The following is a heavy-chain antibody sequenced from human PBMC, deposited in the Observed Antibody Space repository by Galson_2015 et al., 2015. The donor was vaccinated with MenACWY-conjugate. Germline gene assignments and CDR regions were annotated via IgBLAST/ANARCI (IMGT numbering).Heavy chain of an antibody. CDR1: GFNVDYHY. Sequence: SLRLSCAVSGFNVDYHYMTWVRQAPGKGLECVSVIYSDGTTYYADSVKDRFTISRDNSKNTVFLQMNSLTVEDTAVYYCARDSRSTTVWGVTKRETIYYYYGMDVWGQGTTVTVSS. V-gene: IGHV3-53*01. J-gene: IGHJ6*02. CDR3: ARDSRSTTVWGVTKRETIYYYYGMDV. D-gene: IGHD3-10*01. CDR2: IYSDGTT.